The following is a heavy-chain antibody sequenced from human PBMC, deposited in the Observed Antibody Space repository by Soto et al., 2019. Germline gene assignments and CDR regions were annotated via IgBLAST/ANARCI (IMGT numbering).Heavy chain of an antibody. J-gene: IGHJ4*02. CDR1: GGSISSYY. CDR3: ATQLIAAGTHFRD. D-gene: IGHD6-13*01. Sequence: SETLSLTCTVSGGSISSYYWSWIRQPPGKGLEWIGYIYYSGSTNYNPSLKSRVTISVDTSKNQFSLKLSSVTAADTAVYYCATQLIAAGTHFRDWGQGTLVTVSS. V-gene: IGHV4-59*01. CDR2: IYYSGST.